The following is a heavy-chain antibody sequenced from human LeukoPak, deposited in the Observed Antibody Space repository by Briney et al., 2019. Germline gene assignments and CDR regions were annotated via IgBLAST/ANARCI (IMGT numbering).Heavy chain of an antibody. J-gene: IGHJ5*02. CDR2: MNSNSGNT. CDR1: GYTFTSHD. V-gene: IGHV1-8*01. Sequence: ASVKVSCKASGYTFTSHDINWVRQASGQGLEWMGWMNSNSGNTGYAQKFQGRVTMTRNTSISTAYMELYTLRSDDTAVYYCARGSGSDGRDWFDPWGQGTLVTVSS. CDR3: ARGSGSDGRDWFDP. D-gene: IGHD1-26*01.